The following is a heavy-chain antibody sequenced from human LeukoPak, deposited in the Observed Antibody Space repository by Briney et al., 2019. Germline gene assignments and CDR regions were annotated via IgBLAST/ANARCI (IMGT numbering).Heavy chain of an antibody. D-gene: IGHD6-19*01. CDR3: ARAVGSSGWFDY. J-gene: IGHJ4*02. Sequence: NPSETLSLTCAVSGGSITSTNWWSWVRPPPGKGLEGIGEIYHTGSTDYNPSLKSRVTISVDTSKNQFSLKLSSVTAADTAVYYCARAVGSSGWFDYWGQGTLVTVSS. V-gene: IGHV4-4*02. CDR2: IYHTGST. CDR1: GGSITSTNW.